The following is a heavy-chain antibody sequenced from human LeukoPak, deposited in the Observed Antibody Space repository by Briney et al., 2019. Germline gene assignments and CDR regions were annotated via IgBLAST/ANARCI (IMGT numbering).Heavy chain of an antibody. CDR1: GFTVSSSY. CDR2: IYSDTRT. Sequence: PGGSLRLSCTASGFTVSSSYMSWVRQAPGKGLEWVSVIYSDTRTYYADSVKGRFTISSDNSKNTLHLLMNSLRAEDTAVYYCARTYSSGVSWFDPWGQGTLVTVSS. V-gene: IGHV3-53*01. D-gene: IGHD6-19*01. J-gene: IGHJ5*02. CDR3: ARTYSSGVSWFDP.